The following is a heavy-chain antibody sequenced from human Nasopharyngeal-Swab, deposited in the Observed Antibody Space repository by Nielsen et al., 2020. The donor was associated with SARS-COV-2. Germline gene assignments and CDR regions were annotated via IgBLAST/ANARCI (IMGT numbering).Heavy chain of an antibody. D-gene: IGHD6-19*01. CDR3: AGATLAGLDY. V-gene: IGHV4-39*02. J-gene: IGHJ4*02. Sequence: SETLSLTCSVSGGPITSSEYYWDWIPTSPGRGLEWFGTILSSGTTFYNPSLQSRVTMSVDISRNHFSLRLRSVTAADSAIYYCAGATLAGLDYLGQGTLTTVSS. CDR2: ILSSGTT. CDR1: GGPITSSEYY.